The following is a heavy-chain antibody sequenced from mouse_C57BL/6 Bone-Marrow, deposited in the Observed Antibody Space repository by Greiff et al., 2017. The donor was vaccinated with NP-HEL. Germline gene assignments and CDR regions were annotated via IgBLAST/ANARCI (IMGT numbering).Heavy chain of an antibody. CDR3: AREGPDGYSDY. CDR1: GYTFTAYY. CDR2: IYPGSGHT. D-gene: IGHD2-3*01. J-gene: IGHJ2*01. Sequence: VQLQQSGAELVRPGASVKLSCKASGYTFTAYYINWVKQRPGQGLEWIARIYPGSGHTYYNEKFKGKATLTAEKSSSTAYMQLSGLTSEDSAVYFGAREGPDGYSDYWGQGTTLTVSS. V-gene: IGHV1-76*01.